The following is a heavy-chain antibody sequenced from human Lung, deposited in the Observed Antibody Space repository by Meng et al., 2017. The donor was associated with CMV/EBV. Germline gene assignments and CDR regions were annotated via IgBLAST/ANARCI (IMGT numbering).Heavy chain of an antibody. CDR3: TRVCTYYYDSSGYYLREEGYFDY. V-gene: IGHV3-49*04. CDR1: GFTFGDYA. CDR2: IRSKAYGGTT. Sequence: GESLKILCTASGFTFGDYAMSWVRQAPGKGLEWVGFIRSKAYGGTTEYAASVKGRFTISRDDSKSIAYLQMNSLKTEDTAVYYCTRVCTYYYDSSGYYLREEGYFDYWGQGTLVTVSS. D-gene: IGHD3-22*01. J-gene: IGHJ4*02.